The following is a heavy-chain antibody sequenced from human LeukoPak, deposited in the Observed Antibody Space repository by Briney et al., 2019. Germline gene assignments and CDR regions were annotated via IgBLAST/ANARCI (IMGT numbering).Heavy chain of an antibody. J-gene: IGHJ4*02. Sequence: SETLSLTCAVYGGSFSGYYWSWIRQPAGKGLEWIGRIYTRGSTNYNPSLKSRVTMSVDTSKNQFSLKLSSVTAADTAVYYCAGEGHYYDSSGYYYGGEDYWGQGTLVTVSS. CDR3: AGEGHYYDSSGYYYGGEDY. V-gene: IGHV4-59*10. CDR2: IYTRGST. D-gene: IGHD3-22*01. CDR1: GGSFSGYY.